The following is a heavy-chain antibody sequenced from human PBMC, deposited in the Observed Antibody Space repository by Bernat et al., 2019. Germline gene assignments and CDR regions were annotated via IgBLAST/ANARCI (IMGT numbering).Heavy chain of an antibody. J-gene: IGHJ4*02. V-gene: IGHV3-33*01. CDR3: ARDSSAYSPLDY. D-gene: IGHD5-18*01. CDR2: VWYDGSNK. CDR1: GFTFNNYG. Sequence: QVQLVESGGGVVQPGRSLRLSCAASGFTFNNYGIHWVRQAPGKGLEWVAVVWYDGSNKYYAVSVRGRFTISRDNTKTTVDLQMNSLRAEDTAVYFCARDSSAYSPLDYWGQGTLVTVSS.